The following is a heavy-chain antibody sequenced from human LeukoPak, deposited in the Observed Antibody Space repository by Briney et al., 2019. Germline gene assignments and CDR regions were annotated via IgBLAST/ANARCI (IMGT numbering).Heavy chain of an antibody. D-gene: IGHD6-13*01. Sequence: ASVTVSCKASGYTFTSYDINWVRQATGQGLEWMGWMNPNSGNTGYAQKFQGRVTMTRNTSISTAYMELSSLRSEDTAVYYCARGGSSWSQRKWAFDIWGQGTMVTVSS. J-gene: IGHJ3*02. CDR2: MNPNSGNT. CDR1: GYTFTSYD. CDR3: ARGGSSWSQRKWAFDI. V-gene: IGHV1-8*01.